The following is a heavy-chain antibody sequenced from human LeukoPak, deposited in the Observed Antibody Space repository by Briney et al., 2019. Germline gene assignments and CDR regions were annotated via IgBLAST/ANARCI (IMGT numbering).Heavy chain of an antibody. Sequence: ASVKVSCKASGYTFTSYYMHWVRQAPGQGFEWMGIINPSGGSTSYAQKFQGRVTMTRDTSTSTVYMELSSLRSEDTAVYYCVRDRPLYDSSGYYLDYWGQGTLVTVSS. CDR1: GYTFTSYY. CDR3: VRDRPLYDSSGYYLDY. D-gene: IGHD3-22*01. CDR2: INPSGGST. J-gene: IGHJ4*02. V-gene: IGHV1-46*01.